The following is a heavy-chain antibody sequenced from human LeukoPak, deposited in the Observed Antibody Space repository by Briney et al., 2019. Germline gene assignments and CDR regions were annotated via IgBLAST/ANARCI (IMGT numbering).Heavy chain of an antibody. J-gene: IGHJ3*02. CDR1: GFTVSSNY. D-gene: IGHD6-19*01. CDR2: IYSGGST. CDR3: ARGAVAGHDAFDI. V-gene: IGHV3-53*01. Sequence: PGGSLRLSCAASGFTVSSNYISWVRQAPGKGLEWVSVIYSGGSTYYADSVKGRFTISRDNSKNTLYLQMNSLRAEDTAVYYCARGAVAGHDAFDIWGQGTMVTVSS.